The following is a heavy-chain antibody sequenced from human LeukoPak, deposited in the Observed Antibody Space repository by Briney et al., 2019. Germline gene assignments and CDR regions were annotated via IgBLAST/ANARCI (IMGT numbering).Heavy chain of an antibody. D-gene: IGHD3-22*01. V-gene: IGHV4-59*08. CDR3: ARHSGYYFDY. CDR2: ICYSGST. Sequence: SETLSLTCTVSGGSISSYYWSWIRQPPGKGLEWIGYICYSGSTNYNPSLKSRVTISVDTSKNQFSLKLSSVTAADTAVYYCARHSGYYFDYWGQGSLVTVSS. J-gene: IGHJ4*02. CDR1: GGSISSYY.